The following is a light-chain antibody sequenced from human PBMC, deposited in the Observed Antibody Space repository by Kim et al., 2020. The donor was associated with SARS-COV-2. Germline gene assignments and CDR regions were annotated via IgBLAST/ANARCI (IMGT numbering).Light chain of an antibody. Sequence: GQKVTISCSGSSSNIEKKYVSWYQQFPGTAPKLLIYDNDKRPSGIPDRFSGSKSGTSATLGITGLQTRDEADYYCETWDSNLSAVVFGGGTQLTVL. J-gene: IGLJ2*01. V-gene: IGLV1-51*01. CDR2: DND. CDR3: ETWDSNLSAVV. CDR1: SSNIEKKY.